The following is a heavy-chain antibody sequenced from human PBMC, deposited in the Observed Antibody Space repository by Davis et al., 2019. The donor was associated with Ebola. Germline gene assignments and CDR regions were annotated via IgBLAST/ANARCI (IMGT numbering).Heavy chain of an antibody. J-gene: IGHJ6*04. CDR2: ISSGSSTI. Sequence: GESLKISCAASGFIFSSYGMHWVRQAPGKGLEYVSYISSGSSTIYYADSVKGRFTISRDNAKNSLYLQMNSLRAEDTAVYYCARAGVGATFGYYYYGMDVWGKGTTVTVSS. D-gene: IGHD1-26*01. CDR1: GFIFSSYG. V-gene: IGHV3-48*01. CDR3: ARAGVGATFGYYYYGMDV.